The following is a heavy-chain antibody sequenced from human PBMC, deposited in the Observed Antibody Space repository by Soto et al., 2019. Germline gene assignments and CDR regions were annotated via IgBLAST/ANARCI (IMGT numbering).Heavy chain of an antibody. V-gene: IGHV5-10-1*01. J-gene: IGHJ4*02. CDR1: GYSFAGYW. CDR3: ARQIYGSDTGPNFQYYFDS. CDR2: IDPSDSQT. D-gene: IGHD5-18*01. Sequence: VESLTISCKGSGYSFAGYWITWVLQKPGKGLEWMGRIDPSDSQTYYSPSFRGHVTISATKSITTVFLQWSSLRASDTAMYYCARQIYGSDTGPNFQYYFDSWGQGTQVTVSS.